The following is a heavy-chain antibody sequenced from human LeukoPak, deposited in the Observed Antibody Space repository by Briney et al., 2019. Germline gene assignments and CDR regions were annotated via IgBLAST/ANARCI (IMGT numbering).Heavy chain of an antibody. CDR2: ISSRGTTI. J-gene: IGHJ3*02. CDR3: ARDSIVVGAFDI. Sequence: GGSLRLSCAASGFTFSSYETNWVRQAPGKGLEWVSYISSRGTTIYNADSVKGRFTISRDNGKNSLYLQMNSLRAEDTAVYYCARDSIVVGAFDIWGQGTMVTVSS. V-gene: IGHV3-48*03. D-gene: IGHD2-15*01. CDR1: GFTFSSYE.